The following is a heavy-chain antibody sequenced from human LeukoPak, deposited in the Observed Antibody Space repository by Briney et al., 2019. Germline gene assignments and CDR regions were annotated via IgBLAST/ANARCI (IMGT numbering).Heavy chain of an antibody. V-gene: IGHV5-51*01. CDR3: ARHGYHHYYDSSGPIHFDY. CDR2: IYPGDSDT. CDR1: GYTFTSYW. J-gene: IGHJ4*02. D-gene: IGHD3-22*01. Sequence: GESLKISCKGSGYTFTSYWIAWVRQMPGKGLEWMGIIYPGDSDTRYSPSFQGQVTISADKSINSAYLQWSSLQASDTAMYYCARHGYHHYYDSSGPIHFDYWGQGTLVTVSS.